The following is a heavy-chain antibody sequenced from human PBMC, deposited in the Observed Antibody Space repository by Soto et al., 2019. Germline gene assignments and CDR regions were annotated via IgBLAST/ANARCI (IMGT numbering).Heavy chain of an antibody. J-gene: IGHJ6*02. D-gene: IGHD2-15*01. CDR1: GYTFTSYG. V-gene: IGHV1-18*01. CDR2: ISAYNGNT. Sequence: ASVKVSCKASGYTFTSYGISWVRQAPGQGLEWMGWISAYNGNTNYAQKLQGRVTMTTDTSTSTAYMELRSLRSDDTAVYYCARDHCSGGSCYVRYYYYGMDVWGQGTTVTVSS. CDR3: ARDHCSGGSCYVRYYYYGMDV.